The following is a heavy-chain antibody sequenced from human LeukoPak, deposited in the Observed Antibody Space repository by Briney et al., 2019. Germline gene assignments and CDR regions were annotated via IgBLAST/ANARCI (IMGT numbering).Heavy chain of an antibody. V-gene: IGHV3-11*04. J-gene: IGHJ6*03. Sequence: GGSLRLSCAASGFTFSDYYMSWLRQAPGKGLEWVSYISSSGSTIYYADSVKGRFTISRDNAKNSLYLQMTSLRAEDTALYYCAKDATAVPGTVYMDVWGKGTTVTVSS. CDR3: AKDATAVPGTVYMDV. CDR2: ISSSGSTI. D-gene: IGHD6-13*01. CDR1: GFTFSDYY.